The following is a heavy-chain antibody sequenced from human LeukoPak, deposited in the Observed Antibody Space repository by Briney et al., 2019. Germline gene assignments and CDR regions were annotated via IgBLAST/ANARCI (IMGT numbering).Heavy chain of an antibody. D-gene: IGHD1-26*01. J-gene: IGHJ4*02. CDR1: GFTFTSYW. Sequence: GALRLSCAASGFTFTSYWMTWFRQAPGKGLEWVANIKQDGSEKYYVDSVKGRFTISRDNAKNTLYLQMNSLRAEDTAVYYCARGRVGATIGGQGTLVTVSS. V-gene: IGHV3-7*01. CDR3: ARGRVGATI. CDR2: IKQDGSEK.